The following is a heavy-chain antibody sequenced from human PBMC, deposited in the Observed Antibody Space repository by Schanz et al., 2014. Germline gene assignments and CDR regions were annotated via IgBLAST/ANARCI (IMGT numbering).Heavy chain of an antibody. Sequence: QVQLQESGPGLVKPSETLSLTCSVSGGSIRTYFWAWIRQPPGKGLEWIGFIYYSGSTNYNPSLKIRVPIPFEMPKTQFPLTLNSVTAADTGVYYCARQYSGWSRFDPWGQGIRVTVSS. V-gene: IGHV4-59*08. CDR1: GGSIRTYF. CDR2: IYYSGST. D-gene: IGHD6-19*01. J-gene: IGHJ5*02. CDR3: ARQYSGWSRFDP.